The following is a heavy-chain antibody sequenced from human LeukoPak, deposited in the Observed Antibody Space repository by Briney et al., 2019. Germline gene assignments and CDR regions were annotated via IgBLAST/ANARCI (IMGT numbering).Heavy chain of an antibody. Sequence: GGFLRLSCAASGFTFSSYAMSWVRQAPGKGPEWVSGIGNSGDRTFYADSVKGRFTISRDNSKNTLYLQMNSLRVEDTALYYCAKVKWDSSGYFDYWGQGTLVTVSS. V-gene: IGHV3-23*01. CDR3: AKVKWDSSGYFDY. J-gene: IGHJ4*02. CDR2: IGNSGDRT. D-gene: IGHD3-22*01. CDR1: GFTFSSYA.